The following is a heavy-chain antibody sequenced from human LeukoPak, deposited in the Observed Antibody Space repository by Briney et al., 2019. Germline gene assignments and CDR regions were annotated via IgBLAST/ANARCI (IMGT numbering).Heavy chain of an antibody. CDR1: GFTFSSDS. CDR2: ISSSSTI. CDR3: ARSIAASPLYYYYYMDV. V-gene: IGHV3-48*01. D-gene: IGHD6-6*01. Sequence: GGSLRLSCAASGFTFSSDSMNWVRQAPGKGLEWVSYISSSSTIYHADSVKGRFTISRDNAKNSLYLQMNSLRAEDTAVYYCARSIAASPLYYYYYMDVWGKGTTVTVSS. J-gene: IGHJ6*03.